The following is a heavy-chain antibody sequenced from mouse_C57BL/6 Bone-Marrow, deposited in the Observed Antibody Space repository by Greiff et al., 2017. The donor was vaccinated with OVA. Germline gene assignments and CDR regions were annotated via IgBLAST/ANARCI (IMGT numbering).Heavy chain of an antibody. J-gene: IGHJ4*01. D-gene: IGHD1-1*01. CDR3: SRERGLITTVYAMDY. V-gene: IGHV1-50*01. Sequence: QVQLQQPGAELVKPGASVKLSCKASGYTFTSYWMQWVKQRPGQGLEWIGEIDPSDSYTNYNQKFKGKATLTVDTSSSTAYMQLSSLTSEDSAVYYWSRERGLITTVYAMDYWGQGTSVTVSS. CDR1: GYTFTSYW. CDR2: IDPSDSYT.